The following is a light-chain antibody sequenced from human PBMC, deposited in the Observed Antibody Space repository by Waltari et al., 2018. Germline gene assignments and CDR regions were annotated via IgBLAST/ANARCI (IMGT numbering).Light chain of an antibody. Sequence: DIQMTQSPSSLSASVGDTVTITCRASQGIGNYLNWFQQKPGKAPKLLIYAATTLQSGVPSRFSGSGSGTEFTLTINSLQPEDFATYYCLQHNSYPLTFGGGTKVE. J-gene: IGKJ4*01. CDR3: LQHNSYPLT. V-gene: IGKV1-17*01. CDR1: QGIGNY. CDR2: AAT.